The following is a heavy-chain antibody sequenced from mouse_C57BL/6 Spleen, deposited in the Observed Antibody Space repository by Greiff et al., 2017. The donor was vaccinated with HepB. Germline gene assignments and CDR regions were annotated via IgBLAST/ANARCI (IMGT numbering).Heavy chain of an antibody. CDR2: INPNNGGT. J-gene: IGHJ4*01. CDR1: GYTFTDYY. CDR3: ARAYYYGSSSYYYAMDY. V-gene: IGHV1-26*01. Sequence: EVQLQQSGPELVKPGASVKISCKASGYTFTDYYMNWVKQSHGKSLEWIGDINPNNGGTSYNQKFKGKATLTVDKSSSTAYMELRSLTSEDSAVYYCARAYYYGSSSYYYAMDYWGQGTSVTVSS. D-gene: IGHD1-1*01.